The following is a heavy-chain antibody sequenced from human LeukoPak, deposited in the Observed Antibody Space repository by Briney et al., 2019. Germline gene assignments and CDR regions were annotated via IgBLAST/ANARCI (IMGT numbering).Heavy chain of an antibody. CDR2: INHSGST. D-gene: IGHD5-18*01. J-gene: IGHJ4*02. Sequence: PSETLSLTCAVYGGSFSGYYWSWIRQPPGKGLEWIGEINHSGSTNYNPSLKSRVTISVDTSKNQFSLKLTSVTAADTAVFYCARLSGYSYGLVDYWGQGTLVTVSS. CDR3: ARLSGYSYGLVDY. CDR1: GGSFSGYY. V-gene: IGHV4-34*01.